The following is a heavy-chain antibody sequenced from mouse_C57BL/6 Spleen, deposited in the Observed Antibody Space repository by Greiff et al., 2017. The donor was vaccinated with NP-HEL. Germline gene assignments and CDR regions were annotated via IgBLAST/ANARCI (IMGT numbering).Heavy chain of an antibody. CDR2: IDPSDSET. CDR3: AGSIYYYGSSSAWFAY. D-gene: IGHD1-1*01. Sequence: QVQLQQPGAELVRPGSSVKLSCKASGYTFTSYWMHWVKQRPIQGLEWIGNIDPSDSETHYIQKFKDKATLTVDTSSSTAYMQLSSLTSEGSAVYYCAGSIYYYGSSSAWFAYWGQGTLVTVSA. CDR1: GYTFTSYW. V-gene: IGHV1-52*01. J-gene: IGHJ3*01.